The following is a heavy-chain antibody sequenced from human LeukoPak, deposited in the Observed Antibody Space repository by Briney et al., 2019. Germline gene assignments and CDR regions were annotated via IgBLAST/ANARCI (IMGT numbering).Heavy chain of an antibody. D-gene: IGHD5-24*01. V-gene: IGHV1-18*01. CDR2: ISAYNGNT. Sequence: ASVKGSCKASGYTFTSYGISWVRQAPGQGLEWMGWISAYNGNTNYAQKLQGRVTMTTDTSTSTAYMELRSLRSDDTAVYYCARDRGDGYNPYFDYWGQGTLVTVSS. CDR1: GYTFTSYG. CDR3: ARDRGDGYNPYFDY. J-gene: IGHJ4*02.